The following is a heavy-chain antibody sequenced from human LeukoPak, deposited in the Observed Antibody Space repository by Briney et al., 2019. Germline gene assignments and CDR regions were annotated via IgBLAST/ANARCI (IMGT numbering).Heavy chain of an antibody. D-gene: IGHD3-22*01. J-gene: IGHJ4*02. CDR1: GYTFTSYY. V-gene: IGHV1-46*01. CDR3: ARVSHYYDSSGYQSYFDY. CDR2: INPSGGST. Sequence: GASVKVSCKASGYTFTSYYMHWVRQAPGQGLEWMGIINPSGGSTSYAQKFQGRVTMTRDTSTSTVYIELSSLRSEDTAVYYCARVSHYYDSSGYQSYFDYWGQGTLVTVSS.